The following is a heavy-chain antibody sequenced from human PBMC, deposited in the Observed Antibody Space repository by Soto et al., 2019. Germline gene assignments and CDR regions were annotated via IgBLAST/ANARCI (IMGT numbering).Heavy chain of an antibody. Sequence: SETLSLTCTVFGGSVSSGRYYWSWIRQPPGKGLEWIGYIYYSGSTNYNPSLKSRVTISVDTSKNQFSLKLSSVTAADTAVYYCARDYGCSGGSRPFDPWGQGTLVTVSS. CDR2: IYYSGST. D-gene: IGHD2-15*01. CDR1: GGSVSSGRYY. V-gene: IGHV4-61*01. J-gene: IGHJ5*02. CDR3: ARDYGCSGGSRPFDP.